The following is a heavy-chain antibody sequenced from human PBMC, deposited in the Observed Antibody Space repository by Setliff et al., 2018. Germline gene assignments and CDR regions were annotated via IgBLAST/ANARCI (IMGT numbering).Heavy chain of an antibody. V-gene: IGHV4-38-2*01. CDR3: ASYRQGVNY. Sequence: SETLSLTCAVSGYSISSGYYWGWIRQPPGKGLEWIGSIYHSGSTYYNPSLKSRVTMSVDTSKNQFSLKLSSVTAADTAVYYCASYRQGVNYWGQGTLVTVSS. D-gene: IGHD4-4*01. J-gene: IGHJ4*02. CDR1: GYSISSGYY. CDR2: IYHSGST.